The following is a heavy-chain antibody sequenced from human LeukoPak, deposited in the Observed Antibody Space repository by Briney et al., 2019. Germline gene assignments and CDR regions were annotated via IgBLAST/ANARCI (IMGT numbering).Heavy chain of an antibody. Sequence: PGGSLRLSCAASGFTFNNYVMSWVRRAPGEGLEWVSFVSGSGDSTYYADSVKGRVTTSRDNTKNTLYLQMNSLRVDDTAVYYCATYIGAIGYWGQGTLVTVSS. CDR2: VSGSGDST. CDR1: GFTFNNYV. CDR3: ATYIGAIGY. J-gene: IGHJ4*02. V-gene: IGHV3-23*01. D-gene: IGHD1-26*01.